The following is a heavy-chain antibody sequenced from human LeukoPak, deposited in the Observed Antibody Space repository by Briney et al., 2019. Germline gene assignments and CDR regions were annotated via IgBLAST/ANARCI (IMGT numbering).Heavy chain of an antibody. CDR3: ARDLADYYDSSGYFY. D-gene: IGHD3-22*01. Sequence: GGSLRLSCAASGFTFSGYWMSWVRQAPGKGLEWVGDIQEDGSEKHYVDSVRGRFTISRDNAKNSLYMQMNSLRAEDTAVYYCARDLADYYDSSGYFYWGQGTLVTVSS. CDR1: GFTFSGYW. CDR2: IQEDGSEK. J-gene: IGHJ4*02. V-gene: IGHV3-7*01.